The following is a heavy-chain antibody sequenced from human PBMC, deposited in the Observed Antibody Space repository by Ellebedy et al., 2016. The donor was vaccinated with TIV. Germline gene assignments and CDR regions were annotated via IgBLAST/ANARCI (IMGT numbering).Heavy chain of an antibody. CDR2: ISSSSSII. D-gene: IGHD3-10*01. CDR3: ARDPDTYASGTYYNVGTFDI. CDR1: GFTFSSYS. V-gene: IGHV3-48*01. Sequence: GESLKISXAASGFTFSSYSMNWVRQAPGKGLEWISYISSSSSIIYYADSVKGRFTISRDNAKNSLYLQMNSLRAEDTAVYYCARDPDTYASGTYYNVGTFDIWGQGTMVTVSS. J-gene: IGHJ3*02.